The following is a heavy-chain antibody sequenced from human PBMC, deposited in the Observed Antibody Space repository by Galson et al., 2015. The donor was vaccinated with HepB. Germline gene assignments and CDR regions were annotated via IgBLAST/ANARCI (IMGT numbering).Heavy chain of an antibody. Sequence: SLRLSCAASGFILSNNAMSWVRQAPGKGLEWVAVISYDESNKYYADSVKGRFTVSRDNSKKTLYLQMNSLRPEDTAVYYCAKRSAYCSGGSCHSAAFDIWGRGTMVTVSS. CDR1: GFILSNNA. CDR3: AKRSAYCSGGSCHSAAFDI. J-gene: IGHJ3*02. D-gene: IGHD2-15*01. V-gene: IGHV3-30*18. CDR2: ISYDESNK.